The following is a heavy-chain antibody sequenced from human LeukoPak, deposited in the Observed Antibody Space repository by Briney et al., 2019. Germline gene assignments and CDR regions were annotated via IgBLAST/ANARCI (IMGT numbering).Heavy chain of an antibody. CDR2: INSDGSST. J-gene: IGHJ4*02. CDR3: AKEYDSGGYGANFDY. V-gene: IGHV3-74*01. Sequence: GGSLRLSCAASGFTFSSYWMHWVCQAPGKGLVWVSRINSDGSSTSYADSVKGRFTISRDNSRNTMYLQMDSLRAEDTAVYYCAKEYDSGGYGANFDYWGQGTLVTVSS. CDR1: GFTFSSYW. D-gene: IGHD3-10*01.